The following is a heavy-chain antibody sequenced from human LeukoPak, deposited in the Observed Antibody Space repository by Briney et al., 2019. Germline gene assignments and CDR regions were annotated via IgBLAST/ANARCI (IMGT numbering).Heavy chain of an antibody. CDR1: GGTFSSYA. CDR2: TIPIFGTA. V-gene: IGHV1-69*01. Sequence: SVKVSCKASGGTFSSYAISWVRQAPGQGLEWMGGTIPIFGTANYAQKFQGRVTITADESTSTAYMELSSLRSEDTAVYYCARTLGATWALYGMDVWGQGTTVTVSS. CDR3: ARTLGATWALYGMDV. D-gene: IGHD1-26*01. J-gene: IGHJ6*02.